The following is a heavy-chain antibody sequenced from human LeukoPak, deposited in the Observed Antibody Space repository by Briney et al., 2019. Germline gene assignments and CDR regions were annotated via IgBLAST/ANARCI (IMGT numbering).Heavy chain of an antibody. CDR2: IDNDGHGI. Sequence: GGALRLSCVTSGFTFSGYWMHWVRQGPEKGLELVSRIDNDGHGIIYADSVKGRFTTSRDNVKNTLYLQMNSLRVEDTAVYYCAAGGGWDPSFGVVTHIDAWGKGTTVVVS. J-gene: IGHJ6*03. D-gene: IGHD3-3*01. V-gene: IGHV3-74*01. CDR3: AAGGGWDPSFGVVTHIDA. CDR1: GFTFSGYW.